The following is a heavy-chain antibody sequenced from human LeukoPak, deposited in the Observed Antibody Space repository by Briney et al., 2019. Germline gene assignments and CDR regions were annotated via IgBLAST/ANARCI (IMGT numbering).Heavy chain of an antibody. V-gene: IGHV4-34*01. CDR3: ARRVTSFDP. D-gene: IGHD2-2*01. CDR2: INHSGST. J-gene: IGHJ5*02. CDR1: GGSFSGYY. Sequence: PLETLSLTCAVYGGSFSGYYCSWIHQPPGKGLQWIGEINHSGSTNYNPSLKSRVTISVDTSKNQFSLKLSSVTTADTAVYYCARRVTSFDPWGQGTLVTVSS.